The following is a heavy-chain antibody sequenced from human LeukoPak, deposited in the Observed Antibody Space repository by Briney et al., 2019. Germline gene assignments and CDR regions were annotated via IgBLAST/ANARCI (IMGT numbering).Heavy chain of an antibody. CDR3: AREGHYDSSGYPYYFDY. J-gene: IGHJ4*02. V-gene: IGHV3-66*01. CDR1: GFTVSSNY. Sequence: GGSLRLSCAASGFTVSSNYMSWVRQAPGKGLEWVSVIYSGGSTYYADSVKGRFTISRDNSKNTLYLQMNSLRAEDTAVYYCAREGHYDSSGYPYYFDYWGQGTLVTVSS. D-gene: IGHD3-22*01. CDR2: IYSGGST.